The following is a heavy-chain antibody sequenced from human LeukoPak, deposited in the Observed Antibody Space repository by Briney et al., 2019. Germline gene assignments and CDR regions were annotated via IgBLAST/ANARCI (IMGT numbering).Heavy chain of an antibody. Sequence: SQTLSLTCTVSGGSISSGDYYWSWIRQPPGKGLEWIGYIYYSGSTYYNPSLKSRVTISVDTSKNQLSLKLSSVTAADTAVYYCASGLYDSSGYFDYWGQGTLVTVSS. V-gene: IGHV4-30-4*01. D-gene: IGHD3-22*01. CDR1: GGSISSGDYY. CDR2: IYYSGST. CDR3: ASGLYDSSGYFDY. J-gene: IGHJ4*02.